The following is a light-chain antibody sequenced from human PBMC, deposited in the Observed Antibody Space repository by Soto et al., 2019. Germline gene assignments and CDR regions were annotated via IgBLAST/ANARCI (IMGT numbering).Light chain of an antibody. CDR1: SSDIGSYNY. CDR2: DIT. Sequence: QSALTQPASVSGSPGQSITISCTGTSSDIGSYNYVAWYQQFPGRAPKLIIYDITDRPSGVSSRFSGSRSGSTASLTISGLQAEDEADYYCSSYTTINNLWVFGGGTKLTVL. V-gene: IGLV2-14*03. CDR3: SSYTTINNLWV. J-gene: IGLJ3*02.